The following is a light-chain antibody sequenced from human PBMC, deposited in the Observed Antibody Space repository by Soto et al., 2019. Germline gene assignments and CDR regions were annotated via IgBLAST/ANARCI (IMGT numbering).Light chain of an antibody. CDR3: QQSYSTPLT. CDR1: QSISSY. Sequence: DIQMTQSQSSLSASVGDRVTITCRASQSISSYLNWYQQKPGKAPKLLIYAASSLQSVVPSRLSGSGSGTDFTLTISSLQPEDFETYDCQQSYSTPLTFGGGTKVEIK. V-gene: IGKV1-39*01. CDR2: AAS. J-gene: IGKJ4*01.